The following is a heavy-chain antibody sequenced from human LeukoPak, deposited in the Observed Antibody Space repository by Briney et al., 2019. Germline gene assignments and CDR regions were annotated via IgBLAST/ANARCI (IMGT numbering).Heavy chain of an antibody. Sequence: GGSLRLSCAASGFTFSRYWMTWVRQAPGKGLEWVANIKQDGSDKYYVGSVNGRFTISRDNAKNSLYLQMNSLRAEDTAVYYCGRVAATFYFDGMDVWGQGTTVTVSS. J-gene: IGHJ6*02. V-gene: IGHV3-7*05. CDR3: GRVAATFYFDGMDV. D-gene: IGHD2-15*01. CDR1: GFTFSRYW. CDR2: IKQDGSDK.